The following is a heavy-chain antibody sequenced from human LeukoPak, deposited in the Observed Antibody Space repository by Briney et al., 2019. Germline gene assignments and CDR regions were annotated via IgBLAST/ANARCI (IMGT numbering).Heavy chain of an antibody. Sequence: PGGSLRLSCAASGFTFSSYAMSWVRQVPGKGLEWVSVISSSGATTGYADSVKGRFTISRDNSKNTLYLLMNSLRAEGTALYYCAKDLEQTYSGWSTSYDDWGQGTLVTVS. V-gene: IGHV3-23*01. CDR1: GFTFSSYA. D-gene: IGHD6-19*01. CDR3: AKDLEQTYSGWSTSYDD. J-gene: IGHJ4*02. CDR2: ISSSGATT.